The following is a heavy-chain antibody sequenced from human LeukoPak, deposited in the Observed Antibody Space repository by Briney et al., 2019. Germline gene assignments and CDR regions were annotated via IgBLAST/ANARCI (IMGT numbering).Heavy chain of an antibody. J-gene: IGHJ4*02. CDR3: ARDTREGFDY. V-gene: IGHV3-21*01. CDR1: GFTFSSYS. Sequence: GGSLRLSCAASGFTFSSYSMNWVRQAPGKGLEWVSSISSSSSYIYYADSVKGRFTISRDNSKNTLYLQMNSLRAEDTAVYYCARDTREGFDYWGQGTLVTVSS. CDR2: ISSSSSYI. D-gene: IGHD1-1*01.